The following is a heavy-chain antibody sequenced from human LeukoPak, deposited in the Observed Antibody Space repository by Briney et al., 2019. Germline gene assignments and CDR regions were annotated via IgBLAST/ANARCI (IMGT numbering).Heavy chain of an antibody. Sequence: PGGSLRLSCAASGFTVSSNYMSWVRQAPGKGLEWVSVIYSGGDTYYADSVKGRFTISRDNSKNTLYLQMNSLRVDDTAVYYCGRLRSGGYLIQYWGQGTLVTVSS. V-gene: IGHV3-53*01. CDR2: IYSGGDT. CDR1: GFTVSSNY. CDR3: GRLRSGGYLIQY. J-gene: IGHJ4*02. D-gene: IGHD3-22*01.